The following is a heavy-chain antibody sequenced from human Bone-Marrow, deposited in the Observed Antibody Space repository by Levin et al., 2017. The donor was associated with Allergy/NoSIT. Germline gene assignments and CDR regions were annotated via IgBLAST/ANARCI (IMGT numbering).Heavy chain of an antibody. Sequence: GSGPTLVKPTQTLTLTCSLSGFSIGTSGMCVSWIRQPPGKALEWLALIDWDDDKYYNASLKTRLTVSKDTSKNQVVLTMTSMDPVDSATYYCARGDLHTNFDSWGQGTLVTVSS. D-gene: IGHD3-10*01. J-gene: IGHJ5*01. CDR2: IDWDDDK. CDR3: ARGDLHTNFDS. CDR1: GFSIGTSGMC. V-gene: IGHV2-70*12.